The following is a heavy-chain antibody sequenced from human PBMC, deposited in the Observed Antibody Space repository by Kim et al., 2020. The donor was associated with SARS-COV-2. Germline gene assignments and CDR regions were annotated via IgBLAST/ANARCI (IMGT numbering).Heavy chain of an antibody. V-gene: IGHV3-9*01. CDR3: AKDSRDGNYGSGSYYRGPFDY. CDR2: ISWNTGNI. CDR1: GFTFDDYA. D-gene: IGHD3-10*01. J-gene: IGHJ4*02. Sequence: GGSLRLSCAASGFTFDDYAMHWVRQAPGKGLEWVAGISWNTGNIEYADSVKGRFTISRDDAKRSLYLQMNSLRVEDTALYYCAKDSRDGNYGSGSYYRGPFDYWGQGTLVTVSS.